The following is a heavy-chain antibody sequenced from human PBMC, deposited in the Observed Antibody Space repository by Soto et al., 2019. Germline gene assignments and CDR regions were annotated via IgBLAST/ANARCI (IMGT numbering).Heavy chain of an antibody. V-gene: IGHV1-8*01. CDR1: GYTFTSYD. D-gene: IGHD3-3*01. CDR2: MNPNSGNT. Sequence: QVQLVQSGAEVKKPGASVKVSCKASGYTFTSYDINWVRQATGQGLEWMGWMNPNSGNTGYAQKFQGRVTMTRNTAISTAYMELSSLRSEDTAVYYCARGRMTVFWSGYTYWYYYYYMDVWGKGTTVTVSS. J-gene: IGHJ6*03. CDR3: ARGRMTVFWSGYTYWYYYYYMDV.